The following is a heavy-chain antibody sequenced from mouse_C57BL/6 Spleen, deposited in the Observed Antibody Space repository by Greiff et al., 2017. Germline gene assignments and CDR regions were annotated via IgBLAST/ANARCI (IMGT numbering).Heavy chain of an antibody. CDR1: GYTFTSYW. J-gene: IGHJ2*01. CDR2: IDPSDSYT. CDR3: ARRELGRGGLDY. D-gene: IGHD4-1*01. V-gene: IGHV1-69*01. Sequence: QVQLQQPGAELVMPGASVKLSCKASGYTFTSYWMRWVKQRPGQGLEWIGEIDPSDSYTNYNQKFKGKSTLTVDKSSSTAYMQLSSLTSEDSAVYYCARRELGRGGLDYWGQGTTLTVSS.